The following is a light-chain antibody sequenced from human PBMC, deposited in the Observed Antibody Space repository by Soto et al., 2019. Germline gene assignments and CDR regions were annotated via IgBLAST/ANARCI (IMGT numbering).Light chain of an antibody. J-gene: IGKJ5*01. V-gene: IGKV1-33*01. CDR2: DAS. CDR1: QDINIY. CDR3: QQYDILPIT. Sequence: DIQITQSPCSRFASVGDRVTITCQATQDINIYLNWYQQKPGKAPNLLIYDASNLEIGVPSRFSGSGSGTHFTFTISSLQTEDIGTYYCQQYDILPITFGRGTRLEIK.